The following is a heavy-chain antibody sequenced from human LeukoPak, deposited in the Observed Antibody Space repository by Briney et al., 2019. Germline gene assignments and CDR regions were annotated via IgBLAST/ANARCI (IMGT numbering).Heavy chain of an antibody. V-gene: IGHV1-2*02. Sequence: ASVKVSCKASGYTFTGYYMHWVRQAPGQGLEWMGWINPNSGGTNYAQKFQGRVTMTRDKSISTAYMELSRLRSDDTAVYYCARVLDYYYYYGMDVWGQGTTVTVSS. CDR2: INPNSGGT. CDR1: GYTFTGYY. CDR3: ARVLDYYYYYGMDV. J-gene: IGHJ6*02.